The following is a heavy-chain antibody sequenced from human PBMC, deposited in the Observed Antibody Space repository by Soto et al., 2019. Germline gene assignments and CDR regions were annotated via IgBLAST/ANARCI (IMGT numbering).Heavy chain of an antibody. Sequence: QVQLVQSGAEVKKPGASVKVSCQASGYNFSSNGISWVRQAPGQGLEWVGWISAYNGRTKYAQKFQGSDTMTTNTSTATAYMELRSLRSADTAVYYCARDPCKDHLLPAACYFYYMDVWGKGATVTVSS. J-gene: IGHJ6*03. CDR1: GYNFSSNG. CDR2: ISAYNGRT. V-gene: IGHV1-18*01. D-gene: IGHD2-2*01. CDR3: ARDPCKDHLLPAACYFYYMDV.